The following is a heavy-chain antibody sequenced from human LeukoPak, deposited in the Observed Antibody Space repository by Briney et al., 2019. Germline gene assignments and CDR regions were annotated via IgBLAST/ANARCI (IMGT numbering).Heavy chain of an antibody. CDR3: AKEGSIFGVVIRPYYFDY. J-gene: IGHJ4*02. CDR1: GFTFSTYW. CDR2: ISYDGSNK. Sequence: QSGGSLRLSCAASGFTFSTYWMHWVRQAPGKGLEWVAVISYDGSNKYYADSVKGRFTISRDNSKNTLYLQMNSLRAEDTAVYYCAKEGSIFGVVIRPYYFDYWGQGTLVTVSS. V-gene: IGHV3-30*18. D-gene: IGHD3-3*01.